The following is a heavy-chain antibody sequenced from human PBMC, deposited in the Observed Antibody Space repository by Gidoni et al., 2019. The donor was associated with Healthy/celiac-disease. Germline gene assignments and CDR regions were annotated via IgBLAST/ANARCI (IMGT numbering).Heavy chain of an antibody. J-gene: IGHJ3*02. Sequence: QVQLQESGPGLVKPSETLSLTCTVSGGSISSYYWSWIRQPPGKGLEWIGYIYYSGSTNSNPSLKSRVTISVDTSKNQFSLKLSSVTAADTAVYYCARRVTYYYDSSAFESAFDIWGQGTMVTVSS. CDR3: ARRVTYYYDSSAFESAFDI. D-gene: IGHD3-22*01. CDR2: IYYSGST. CDR1: GGSISSYY. V-gene: IGHV4-59*08.